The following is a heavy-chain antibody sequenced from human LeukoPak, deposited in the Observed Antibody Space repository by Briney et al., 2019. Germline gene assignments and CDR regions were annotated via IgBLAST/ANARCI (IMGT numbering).Heavy chain of an antibody. CDR3: ARDATRRFDY. Sequence: PGGSLGLSCAASGFTFSNYWMTWVRQAPGKGLEWVANIKEDGSEKYYVDSVKGRFTISKDNAQNSLFLRMNGLRVEDTAVYYCARDATRRFDYWGRGTLVTVSS. CDR1: GFTFSNYW. J-gene: IGHJ4*02. V-gene: IGHV3-7*01. CDR2: IKEDGSEK.